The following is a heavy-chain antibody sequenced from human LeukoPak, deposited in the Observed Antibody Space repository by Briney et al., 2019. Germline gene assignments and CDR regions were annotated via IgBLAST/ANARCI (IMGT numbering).Heavy chain of an antibody. J-gene: IGHJ3*02. Sequence: SQTLSLTCAISGDSVSSNSAAWNWIRQSPSRGLEWLGRTYYRSKWYNDYAVSVKSRITINPDTSKNQFSLQLNSVTPEDTAVYYCARESLCSSTSCSWDGAFDIWGQGTMVTVSS. CDR3: ARESLCSSTSCSWDGAFDI. CDR1: GDSVSSNSAA. CDR2: TYYRSKWYN. D-gene: IGHD2-2*01. V-gene: IGHV6-1*01.